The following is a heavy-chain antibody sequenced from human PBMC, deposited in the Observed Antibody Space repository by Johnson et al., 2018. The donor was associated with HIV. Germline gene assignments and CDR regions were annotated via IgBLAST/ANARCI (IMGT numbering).Heavy chain of an antibody. V-gene: IGHV3-30*04. Sequence: QVQLVESGGGLVQPGGSLRLSCAASGFTFSSYAMHWVRQAPGKGLEWVAVISYDGSNKYYADSVKGRFTISRDNAKNSLYLQMNSLRAEDTGLYYCAGESPYYYDSSGRQNDAFDIWGQGTTVTVSS. J-gene: IGHJ3*02. CDR3: AGESPYYYDSSGRQNDAFDI. CDR1: GFTFSSYA. D-gene: IGHD3-22*01. CDR2: ISYDGSNK.